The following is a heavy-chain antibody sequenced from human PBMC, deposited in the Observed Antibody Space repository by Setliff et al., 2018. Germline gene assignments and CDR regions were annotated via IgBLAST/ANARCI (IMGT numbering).Heavy chain of an antibody. J-gene: IGHJ6*04. CDR2: ISSDGNNE. D-gene: IGHD6-13*01. Sequence: SLRLSCEASGFTFRAYGMFWVRQAPGKGLEWVAVISSDGNNEYYADSVKGRFTVSRDNSKNTLYLQVNSLRPDDTAVYYCARAKMEESGKAQAGMDVWGKGTTVTVSS. CDR1: GFTFRAYG. CDR3: ARAKMEESGKAQAGMDV. V-gene: IGHV3-30*03.